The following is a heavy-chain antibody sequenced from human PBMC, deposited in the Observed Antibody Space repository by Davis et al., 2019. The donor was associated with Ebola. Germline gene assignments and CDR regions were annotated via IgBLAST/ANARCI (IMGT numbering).Heavy chain of an antibody. CDR2: INPKTGDA. CDR3: GGGLEVIGATYVKAIDY. J-gene: IGHJ4*02. V-gene: IGHV1-2*02. Sequence: ASVKVSCKASGYTLTGYHMHWVRQAPGQGLEWMGWINPKTGDAKPAQKFQGRVTMTTDTSIIKVYMELTGLKSDDTAVYYCGGGLEVIGATYVKAIDYWGQGTLVTVSS. CDR1: GYTLTGYH. D-gene: IGHD2/OR15-2a*01.